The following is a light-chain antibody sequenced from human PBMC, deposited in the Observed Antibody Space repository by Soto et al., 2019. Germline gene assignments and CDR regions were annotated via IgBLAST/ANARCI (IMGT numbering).Light chain of an antibody. CDR1: QGISSY. CDR3: HQSQSWPRT. CDR2: AAS. Sequence: DIQLTQSPSFLSASVGDRVTITCRASQGISSYLAWYQQKPGKAPKLLIYAASTLQSGVPSRFSGSGSGTEFTLTISSLPPEDFAIYYCHQSQSWPRTFGQGTKVDIK. J-gene: IGKJ1*01. V-gene: IGKV1-9*01.